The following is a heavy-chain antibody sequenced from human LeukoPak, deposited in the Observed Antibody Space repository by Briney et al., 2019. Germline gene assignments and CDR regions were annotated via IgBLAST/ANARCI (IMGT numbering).Heavy chain of an antibody. J-gene: IGHJ6*03. V-gene: IGHV4-30-4*07. Sequence: SETLSLTCAVSGGSISSGGYSWSWIRQPPGKGLEWIGYIYYSGSTYYNPSLKSRVTISVDTSKNQFSLKLSSVTAADTAVYYCARDGGSYRGGYYYYYMDVWGKGTTVTVSS. CDR2: IYYSGST. CDR3: ARDGGSYRGGYYYYYMDV. D-gene: IGHD1-26*01. CDR1: GGSISSGGYS.